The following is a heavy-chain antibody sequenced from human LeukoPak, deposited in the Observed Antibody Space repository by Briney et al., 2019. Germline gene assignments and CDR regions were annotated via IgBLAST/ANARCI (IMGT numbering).Heavy chain of an antibody. D-gene: IGHD3-22*01. J-gene: IGHJ4*02. CDR2: IIPIFGTA. CDR3: ATQLRRPYYYDSSGYYPYYFDY. CDR1: GGTFSSYA. Sequence: EASVKVSCKASGGTFSSYAISWVRQAPGQGLEWMGGIIPIFGTANYAQKFQGRVTITADESTSTAYMELSSLRSEDTAVYYCATQLRRPYYYDSSGYYPYYFDYWGQGTLVTVSS. V-gene: IGHV1-69*13.